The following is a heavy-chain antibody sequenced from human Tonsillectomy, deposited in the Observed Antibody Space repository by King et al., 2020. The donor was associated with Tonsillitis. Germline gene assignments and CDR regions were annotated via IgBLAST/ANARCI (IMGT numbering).Heavy chain of an antibody. CDR2: ISSISTSI. J-gene: IGHJ4*02. V-gene: IGHV3-21*01. CDR1: GFTFSSYN. Sequence: VQLVESGGGLVNPGGSLRLSCAASGFTFSSYNMNWVRQAPGKGLEWVSSISSISTSIYYEDSVKGRFTISRDNAKNSLYLQMNSLRAEDTAVYYCARDRDYGSGSYYRYWGQGTLVTVSS. CDR3: ARDRDYGSGSYYRY. D-gene: IGHD3-10*01.